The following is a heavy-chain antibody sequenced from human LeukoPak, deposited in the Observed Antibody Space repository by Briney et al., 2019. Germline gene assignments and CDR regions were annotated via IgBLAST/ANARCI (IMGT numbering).Heavy chain of an antibody. CDR3: AAHYCGGDCYPHRDASDI. V-gene: IGHV3-48*01. CDR2: ISSSSSTI. D-gene: IGHD2-21*02. CDR1: GFTFSSYS. Sequence: GGSLRLSCAASGFTFSSYSMNWVRQAPGKGLEWVSYISSSSSTIYYADSVKGRFTISRDNAKNSLYLQMNSLRAEDTAVYYCAAHYCGGDCYPHRDASDIWGQGTMVTVSS. J-gene: IGHJ3*02.